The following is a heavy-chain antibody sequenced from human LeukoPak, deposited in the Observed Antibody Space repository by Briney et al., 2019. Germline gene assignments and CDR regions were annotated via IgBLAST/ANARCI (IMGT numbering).Heavy chain of an antibody. D-gene: IGHD3-3*01. CDR2: ISTSSSTI. J-gene: IGHJ4*02. CDR1: GFTFSSYS. CDR3: AKDRYDFWSGYLIDY. Sequence: GGSLRLSCAASGFTFSSYSMNWVRQAPGKGLEWVSYISTSSSTIYYADSVKGRFTISRDNSKNTLYLQMNSLRAEDTAVYYCAKDRYDFWSGYLIDYWGQGTLVTVSS. V-gene: IGHV3-48*01.